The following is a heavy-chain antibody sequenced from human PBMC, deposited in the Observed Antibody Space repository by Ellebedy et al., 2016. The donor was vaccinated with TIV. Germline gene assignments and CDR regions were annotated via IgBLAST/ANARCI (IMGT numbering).Heavy chain of an antibody. CDR3: ARLYSRSWFKPY. Sequence: SETLSLTXTVSGGSINSSYYYWGWIRQPPGKGLEWIGSIYYSGSTYYNPSLKSRVTISVDTSKNQFSLKLSSVTAADTAVYYCARLYSRSWFKPYWGQGTLVTVSS. V-gene: IGHV4-39*01. J-gene: IGHJ4*02. CDR2: IYYSGST. CDR1: GGSINSSYYY. D-gene: IGHD6-13*01.